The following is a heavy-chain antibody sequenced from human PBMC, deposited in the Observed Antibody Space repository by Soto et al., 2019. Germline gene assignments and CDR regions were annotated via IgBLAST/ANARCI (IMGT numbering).Heavy chain of an antibody. CDR3: ARSSGWYARRGEYFQH. Sequence: SETLSLTCAVYGGSFSGYYWSWIRQPPGKGLEWIGEINHSGSTNYNPSLKSRVTISVDTSKNQFSLKLSSVTAADTAVYYCARSSGWYARRGEYFQHWGQGTLVTVSS. CDR2: INHSGST. D-gene: IGHD6-19*01. CDR1: GGSFSGYY. V-gene: IGHV4-34*01. J-gene: IGHJ1*01.